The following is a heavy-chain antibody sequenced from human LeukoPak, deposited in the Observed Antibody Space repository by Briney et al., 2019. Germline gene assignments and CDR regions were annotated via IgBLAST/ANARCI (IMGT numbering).Heavy chain of an antibody. CDR3: ARGESSDCTCIDY. V-gene: IGHV3-53*01. CDR2: IHGDGST. CDR1: GFTVSSRY. D-gene: IGHD2-21*02. J-gene: IGHJ4*02. Sequence: PGGSLGLSCAASGFTVSSRYMSWVRQAPGKGLEWVSVIHGDGSTYYADSVKGRFTISRDNSKNTLYLQMNSLRAEDTAVYYCARGESSDCTCIDYWGQGTLVSVSS.